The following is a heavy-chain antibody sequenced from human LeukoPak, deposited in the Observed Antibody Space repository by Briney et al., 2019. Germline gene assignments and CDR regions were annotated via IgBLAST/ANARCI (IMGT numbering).Heavy chain of an antibody. CDR2: IYYSGST. J-gene: IGHJ4*02. V-gene: IGHV4-59*01. D-gene: IGHD1-26*01. Sequence: SETLSLTCTVSGGSISSYYWSWIRQPPGKGLEWIGYIYYSGSTNYNPSLKSRVTISVDTSKNQFSLKLSSVTAADTAVYYCARDSGSYYFDYWGQGTLVTVSS. CDR1: GGSISSYY. CDR3: ARDSGSYYFDY.